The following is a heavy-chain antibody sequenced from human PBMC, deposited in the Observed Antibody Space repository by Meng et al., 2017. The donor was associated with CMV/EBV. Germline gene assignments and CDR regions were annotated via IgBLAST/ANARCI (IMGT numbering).Heavy chain of an antibody. CDR2: MNPNSGNT. CDR3: ARGSYYYDSSGPFDP. V-gene: IGHV1-8*01. CDR1: GYTFTSYD. Sequence: ASVKVSCKASGYTFTSYDINWVRQATGQGLEWMGWMNPNSGNTGYAQKFQGRVTMTRDTAIGTAYMSLSRLRSDDTAVYYCARGSYYYDSSGPFDPWGQGTLVTVSS. J-gene: IGHJ5*02. D-gene: IGHD3-22*01.